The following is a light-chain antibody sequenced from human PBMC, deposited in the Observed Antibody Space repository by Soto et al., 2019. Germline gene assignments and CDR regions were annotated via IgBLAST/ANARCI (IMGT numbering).Light chain of an antibody. CDR2: WAS. CDR3: QRYYSAPQT. CDR1: QSVFYSSNNKNY. J-gene: IGKJ1*01. V-gene: IGKV4-1*01. Sequence: DIVMTQSPDSLAVSLGERATINCKSSQSVFYSSNNKNYLAWYQQKPGQPPKLLIYWASTRDSGVPDRFSGSGSWTDFTLTISSLQAEDVAVYYCQRYYSAPQTFGQGTKVEIK.